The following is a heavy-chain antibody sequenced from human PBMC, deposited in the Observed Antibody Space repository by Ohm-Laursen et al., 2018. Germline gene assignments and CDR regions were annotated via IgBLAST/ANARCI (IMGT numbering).Heavy chain of an antibody. CDR3: AKARGEWLVPPDY. Sequence: SLRLSCTASGFTFDDYAMHWVRQAPGKGLEWVSGISWNSGSIGYADSVKGRFTISRENAKNSLYLQMNSLRAEDTALYYCAKARGEWLVPPDYWGQGTLVTVSS. V-gene: IGHV3-9*01. J-gene: IGHJ4*02. CDR2: ISWNSGSI. D-gene: IGHD6-19*01. CDR1: GFTFDDYA.